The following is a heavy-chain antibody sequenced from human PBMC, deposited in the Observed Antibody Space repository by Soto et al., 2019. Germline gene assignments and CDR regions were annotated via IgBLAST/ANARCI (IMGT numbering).Heavy chain of an antibody. CDR3: ARVKIIATRTMRNWLDP. Sequence: SETLSLTCAVYGGSFSGYYWSWIRQPPGKGLEWIGEINHSGSTNYNPSLKSRVTISVDTSKNQFSLKLSSVTAADTAVYYCARVKIIATRTMRNWLDPWGQGTLVTVSS. V-gene: IGHV4-34*01. J-gene: IGHJ5*02. CDR1: GGSFSGYY. D-gene: IGHD6-6*01. CDR2: INHSGST.